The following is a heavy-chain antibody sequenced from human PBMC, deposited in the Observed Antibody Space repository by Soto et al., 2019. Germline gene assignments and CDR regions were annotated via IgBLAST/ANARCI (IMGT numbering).Heavy chain of an antibody. Sequence: SETLSLTCAVYGGSFSGYYWSWIRQPPGKGLEWIGEINHSGSTNYNPSLKSRVTISVDTSKNQFSLKLSSVTAADTAVYYCARGQDGYNWRGLYYFDYWGQGTLVTVSS. D-gene: IGHD1-1*01. CDR2: INHSGST. CDR1: GGSFSGYY. CDR3: ARGQDGYNWRGLYYFDY. V-gene: IGHV4-34*01. J-gene: IGHJ4*02.